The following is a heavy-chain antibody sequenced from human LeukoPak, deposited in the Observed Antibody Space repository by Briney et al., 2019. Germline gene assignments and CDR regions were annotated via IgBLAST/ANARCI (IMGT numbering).Heavy chain of an antibody. D-gene: IGHD2-8*01. CDR3: ARGNNNDHLAWFDP. CDR2: IYYSGST. Sequence: PSETLSLTCSVSGGSISSDYWSWIRQPPGKGLEWIGYIYYSGSTNYNPSLKSRVTMSVDTSKNQFSLKLSSVTAADTAVYYCARGNNNDHLAWFDPCGQGTLVTVSS. CDR1: GGSISSDY. J-gene: IGHJ5*02. V-gene: IGHV4-59*01.